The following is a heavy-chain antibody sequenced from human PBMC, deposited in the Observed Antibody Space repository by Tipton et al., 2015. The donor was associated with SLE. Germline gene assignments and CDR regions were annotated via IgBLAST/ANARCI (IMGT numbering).Heavy chain of an antibody. D-gene: IGHD6-19*01. CDR1: GGSISSSSYY. J-gene: IGHJ4*02. Sequence: TLSLTCTVSGGSISSSSYYWGWIRQPPGKGLEWIGSIYYSGSTYYNPSLKSRVTISVDTSKNQFSLKLNSVTAADTAVYYCAREGYSSGWFDYWGQGTLVPVSS. V-gene: IGHV4-39*07. CDR2: IYYSGST. CDR3: AREGYSSGWFDY.